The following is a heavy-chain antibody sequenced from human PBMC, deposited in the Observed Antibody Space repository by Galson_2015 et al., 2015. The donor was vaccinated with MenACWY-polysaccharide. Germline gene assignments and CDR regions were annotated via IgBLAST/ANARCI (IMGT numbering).Heavy chain of an antibody. D-gene: IGHD3-16*01. J-gene: IGHJ5*02. V-gene: IGHV5-51*01. CDR1: GSTFTNNW. CDR2: VFPDESDT. Sequence: SGAEVDKPGESMNISCKGSGSTFTNNWIGWVRQVPGNGLEWMGIVFPDESDTRYRPYFQGQVTISVDKSISTAFLQLTSLKASDIAIYFCARQQGRIIGAQNRYFDPWGQGTLVTVSS. CDR3: ARQQGRIIGAQNRYFDP.